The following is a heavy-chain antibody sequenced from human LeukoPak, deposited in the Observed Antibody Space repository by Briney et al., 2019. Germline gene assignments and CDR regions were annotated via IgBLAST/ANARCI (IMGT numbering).Heavy chain of an antibody. J-gene: IGHJ6*03. CDR1: GGSISSYY. V-gene: IGHV4-59*01. CDR3: ARTAMVRGVIASYYMDV. D-gene: IGHD3-10*01. CDR2: IYYSGST. Sequence: EPSETLSLTCTVSGGSISSYYWSWIRQPPGKGLEWIGYIYYSGSTNYNPSLKSRVTISVDTSKNQFSLKLSSVTAADTAVYYCARTAMVRGVIASYYMDVWGKGTTVTVSS.